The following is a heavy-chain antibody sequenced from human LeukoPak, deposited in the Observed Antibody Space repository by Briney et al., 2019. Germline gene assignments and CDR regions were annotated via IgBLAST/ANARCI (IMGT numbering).Heavy chain of an antibody. CDR3: ARGTVVFGMDV. D-gene: IGHD2-15*01. Sequence: SETLSLTCTVSGDSVSNVRYSWSWIRQPPGKGLEWIGYIYHSGSTSYNPSLKSRVTISIDTSRNQFSLTLSSVTAADTSVYYCARGTVVFGMDVWGQGTTVTVSS. CDR2: IYHSGST. J-gene: IGHJ6*02. CDR1: GDSVSNVRYS. V-gene: IGHV4-61*01.